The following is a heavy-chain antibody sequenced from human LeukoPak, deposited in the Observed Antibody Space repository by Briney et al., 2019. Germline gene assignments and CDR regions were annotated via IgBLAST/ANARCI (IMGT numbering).Heavy chain of an antibody. CDR2: FDPEDGEI. J-gene: IGHJ4*02. D-gene: IGHD2-2*01. CDR3: ARVPPIGDCTSSSCYDGPEFDY. CDR1: GYTLTELS. Sequence: ASVKVSCKVSGYTLTELSMRWVRQAPGKGLEWMGGFDPEDGEIIYAQKFQGRVTMTRDTSISTAYMELSRLRSDDTAVYYCARVPPIGDCTSSSCYDGPEFDYWGQGTLVTVSS. V-gene: IGHV1-24*01.